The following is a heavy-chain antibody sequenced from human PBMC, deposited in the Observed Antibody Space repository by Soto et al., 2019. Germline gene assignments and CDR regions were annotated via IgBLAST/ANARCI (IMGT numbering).Heavy chain of an antibody. J-gene: IGHJ5*02. Sequence: GESLKISCRTSGDRFTSYWIAWVRQMPGKGLEWMGIIFPSDSDTRYSPSFQGQVTISADRSTSTVFLQWASLKASDTAVYFCARKDKSGYFNWFDPRGKGTLVTVSS. CDR3: ARKDKSGYFNWFDP. CDR1: GDRFTSYW. CDR2: IFPSDSDT. D-gene: IGHD3-22*01. V-gene: IGHV5-51*01.